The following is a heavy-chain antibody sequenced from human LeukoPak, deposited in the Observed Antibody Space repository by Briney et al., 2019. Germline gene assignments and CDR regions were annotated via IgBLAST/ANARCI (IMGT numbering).Heavy chain of an antibody. CDR1: GFIFSSYG. Sequence: GGSLRLSCAASGFIFSSYGMHWVRQAPGKGLEWVAFIRYDGGNKYYADSVRGRFTISRDDSKDTLYLQMNSLRGDDTAVYYCAKGSGYYTYNWFDPWGQGTLVTVSS. CDR3: AKGSGYYTYNWFDP. V-gene: IGHV3-30*02. J-gene: IGHJ5*02. CDR2: IRYDGGNK. D-gene: IGHD3-3*01.